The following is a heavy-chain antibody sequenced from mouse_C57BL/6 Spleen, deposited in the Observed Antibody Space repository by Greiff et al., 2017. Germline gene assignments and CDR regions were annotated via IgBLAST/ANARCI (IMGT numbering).Heavy chain of an antibody. V-gene: IGHV5-6*01. CDR3: ARHLGSFDY. Sequence: VHLVESGGDLVKPGGSLKLSCAASGFTFSSYGMSWVRQTPDKRLEWVATISSGGSYTYYPDSVKGRFTISRDNAKNTLYLQMSSLKSEDTAMYYCARHLGSFDYWGQGTTLTVSS. CDR2: ISSGGSYT. D-gene: IGHD1-1*01. CDR1: GFTFSSYG. J-gene: IGHJ2*01.